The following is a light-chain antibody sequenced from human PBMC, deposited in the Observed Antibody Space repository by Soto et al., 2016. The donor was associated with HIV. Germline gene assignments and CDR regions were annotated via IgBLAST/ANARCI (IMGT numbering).Light chain of an antibody. CDR3: QKYNDARALI. J-gene: IGKJ4*01. CDR1: QGISNY. V-gene: IGKV1-27*01. CDR2: AAS. Sequence: DIQMTQSPSSLSASVGDRVTITCRASQGISNYLARYQQKPGKVPKLLIYAASTLQSGVPSRFRGSGSGTDFTLTISGLQPEDVATYYCQKYNDARALIFGGGTKVEI.